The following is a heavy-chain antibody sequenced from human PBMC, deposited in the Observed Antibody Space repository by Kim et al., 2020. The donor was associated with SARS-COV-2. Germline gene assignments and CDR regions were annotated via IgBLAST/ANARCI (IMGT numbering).Heavy chain of an antibody. CDR1: GFTFSSYA. CDR2: ISSNGGST. J-gene: IGHJ4*02. Sequence: GGSLRLSCSASGFTFSSYAMHWVRQAPGKGLEYVSAISSNGGSTYYADSVKGRFTISRDNSKNTLYLQMSSLRAEDTAVYYCVKLGMVIAARPGYWGQGTLVTVSS. D-gene: IGHD6-6*01. CDR3: VKLGMVIAARPGY. V-gene: IGHV3-64D*06.